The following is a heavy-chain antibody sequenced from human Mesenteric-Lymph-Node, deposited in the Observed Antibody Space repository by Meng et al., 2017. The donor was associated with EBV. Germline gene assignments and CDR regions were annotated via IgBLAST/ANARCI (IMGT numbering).Heavy chain of an antibody. V-gene: IGHV4-34*01. J-gene: IGHJ5*02. CDR3: ASRGDGIFSNYDWFDL. Sequence: QVQVQQWGAGLFKPSETLSLTCAVDGGSFTGHYWSWIRQPPGKGLEWIGEVDQSGVSNYNPSLKSRVTMSLDTSKNQFSLKLSSVTAADTAVYYCASRGDGIFSNYDWFDLWGQGTLVTVSS. CDR2: VDQSGVS. D-gene: IGHD3-22*01. CDR1: GGSFTGHY.